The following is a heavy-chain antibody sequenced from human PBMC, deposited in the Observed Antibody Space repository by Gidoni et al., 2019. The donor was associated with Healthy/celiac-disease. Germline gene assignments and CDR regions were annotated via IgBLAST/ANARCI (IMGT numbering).Heavy chain of an antibody. CDR2: IYYSGST. D-gene: IGHD4-17*01. CDR3: ARTTVTTSPQFDY. V-gene: IGHV4-39*01. J-gene: IGHJ4*02. Sequence: QLPLQESVPGLVTPSATLSLTCTVFGGSISLSSYYWVWIRQPPGKGLEWVGSIYYSGSTYYNPSLKSRVTISVDTSKNQFSLKLSSVTAADTAVYYCARTTVTTSPQFDYWGQGTLVTVSS. CDR1: GGSISLSSYY.